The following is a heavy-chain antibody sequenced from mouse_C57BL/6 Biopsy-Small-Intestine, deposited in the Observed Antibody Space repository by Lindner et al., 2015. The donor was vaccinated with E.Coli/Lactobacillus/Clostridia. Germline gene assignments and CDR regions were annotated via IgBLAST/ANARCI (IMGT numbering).Heavy chain of an antibody. D-gene: IGHD1-1*01. V-gene: IGHV1-7*01. CDR2: ISTYSGNT. CDR3: ARTGFYYDSSGYNYDAFDI. CDR1: GYTFISYG. J-gene: IGHJ3*01. Sequence: SVKVSCKTSGYTFISYGLSWVRRAPGQGLEWMGWISTYSGNTNYAQRFQDRVTMTTDTSTSTTYMEMRSLRSDDTAVYYCARTGFYYDSSGYNYDAFDIWGQGTMVTVSS.